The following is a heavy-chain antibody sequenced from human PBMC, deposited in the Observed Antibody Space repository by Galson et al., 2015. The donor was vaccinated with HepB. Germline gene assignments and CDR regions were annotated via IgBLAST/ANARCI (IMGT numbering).Heavy chain of an antibody. Sequence: SLRLSCAASGFTFSSYAMSWVRQAPGKGLEWVSAISGSGGSTYYADSVKGRFTISRDNSKNTLYLQMNSLRAEDTAVYYCANALSGYSSGWHNYWYFDLWGRGTLVTVSS. CDR2: ISGSGGST. D-gene: IGHD6-19*01. CDR3: ANALSGYSSGWHNYWYFDL. J-gene: IGHJ2*01. CDR1: GFTFSSYA. V-gene: IGHV3-23*01.